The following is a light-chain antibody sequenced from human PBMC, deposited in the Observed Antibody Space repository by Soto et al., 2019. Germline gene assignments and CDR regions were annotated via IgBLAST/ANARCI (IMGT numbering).Light chain of an antibody. Sequence: TQSAGTLSSSPGGRATLCWRASEAVSSNYVAWYKQKPGQAPRIXTSGASTRATAVPVRVSGSGSGADFTLTITSLKSEDFEVYYCQQYSNWPPTFGQGTKVDIK. J-gene: IGKJ1*01. V-gene: IGKV3-15*01. CDR3: QQYSNWPPT. CDR1: EAVSSN. CDR2: GAS.